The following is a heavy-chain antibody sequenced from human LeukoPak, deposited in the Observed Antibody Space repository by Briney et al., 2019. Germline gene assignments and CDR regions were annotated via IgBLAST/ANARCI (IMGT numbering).Heavy chain of an antibody. D-gene: IGHD3-10*01. J-gene: IGHJ3*02. CDR1: GGSFSGYY. Sequence: SETLSLTCAVYGGSFSGYYWSWIRQPPGKGLEWIGEINHSGSTNYNPSLKSRVTISVDTSKNQFSLKLSSVTAADTAVYYCARAVDYYGSVMLVKDALDIWGQGTMVTVSS. V-gene: IGHV4-34*01. CDR2: INHSGST. CDR3: ARAVDYYGSVMLVKDALDI.